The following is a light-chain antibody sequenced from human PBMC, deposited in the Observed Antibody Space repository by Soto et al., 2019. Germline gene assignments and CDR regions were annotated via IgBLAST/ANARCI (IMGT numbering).Light chain of an antibody. CDR2: DAS. Sequence: DIQMTQSPSSLSASVGDTVTITCRASQGISNSIAWYQQKPGKVPMLLIYDASTLQSGVPSRFSGRGSGTSFTLTISSLQPEDAATYYCQKYNNAMYTFGQGTRLEIK. CDR1: QGISNS. V-gene: IGKV1-27*01. CDR3: QKYNNAMYT. J-gene: IGKJ2*01.